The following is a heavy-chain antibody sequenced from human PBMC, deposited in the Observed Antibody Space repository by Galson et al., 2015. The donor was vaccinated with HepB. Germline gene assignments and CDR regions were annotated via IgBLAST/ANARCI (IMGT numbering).Heavy chain of an antibody. V-gene: IGHV1-18*01. Sequence: SVKVSCKASGYRFTTYGIFWVRQAPGQGLEWMGWNSPYKGNTNYAQNFQGRVTLTTDTSTATAYMDMRSLTFDDTAVYYCARAYLGDYFDHWGQGTLVTVSS. CDR1: GYRFTTYG. CDR3: ARAYLGDYFDH. D-gene: IGHD3-10*01. J-gene: IGHJ4*02. CDR2: NSPYKGNT.